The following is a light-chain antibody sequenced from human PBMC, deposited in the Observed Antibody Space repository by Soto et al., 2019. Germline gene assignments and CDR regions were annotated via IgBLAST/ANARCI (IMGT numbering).Light chain of an antibody. V-gene: IGKV1-39*01. J-gene: IGKJ1*01. CDR1: QSISNY. CDR2: AAS. Sequence: DIKMTQSPSSLSASVGDRVTITCRASQSISNYLQWYQHKSGQAPRLLVYAASSLHSGVPSRFSGSGSGTDFTLTISSLQPEDFATYYCLQTYTTLTWTLGQGTKVDIK. CDR3: LQTYTTLTWT.